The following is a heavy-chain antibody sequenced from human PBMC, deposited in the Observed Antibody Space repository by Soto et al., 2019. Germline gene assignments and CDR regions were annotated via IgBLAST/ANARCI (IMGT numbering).Heavy chain of an antibody. J-gene: IGHJ6*02. CDR1: GFTFSSYA. Sequence: GGSLRLSCAASGFTFSSYAMSWVRQAPGKGLEWVSAISGSGGSTYYADSVKGRFTISRDNSKNTLYLQMNSLRAEDTAVYYCARGSGYSYGRPYYYYGMDVWGQGTTVTVSS. CDR3: ARGSGYSYGRPYYYYGMDV. D-gene: IGHD5-18*01. CDR2: ISGSGGST. V-gene: IGHV3-23*01.